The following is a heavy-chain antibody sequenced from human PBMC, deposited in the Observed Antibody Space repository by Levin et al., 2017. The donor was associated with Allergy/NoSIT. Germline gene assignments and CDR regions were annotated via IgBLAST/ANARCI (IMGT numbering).Heavy chain of an antibody. CDR2: ISTYSGHT. CDR3: ARESAGYSTGWYYFDS. J-gene: IGHJ4*02. Sequence: ASVKVSCKASGYTFSSYAITWVRQAPGQGLEWMGWISTYSGHTNYAQNLQGRVTMTTDASTNTAYMELSTLKSDDTAVYYCARESAGYSTGWYYFDSWGQGTLVTVSS. V-gene: IGHV1-18*01. D-gene: IGHD6-19*01. CDR1: GYTFSSYA.